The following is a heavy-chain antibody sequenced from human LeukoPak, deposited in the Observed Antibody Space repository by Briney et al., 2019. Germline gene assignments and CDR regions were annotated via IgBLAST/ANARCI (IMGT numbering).Heavy chain of an antibody. Sequence: GGSLRLSCAASGFPFSNAWMNWVRQAPGKGLEWVGHIKKKTDVGTTGYAAPVRGRFTISRDDSKNTLYLEMNSLKTEDTAVYYCTTNDAFDIWGQGTMVTVSS. CDR1: GFPFSNAW. CDR2: IKKKTDVGTT. V-gene: IGHV3-15*01. J-gene: IGHJ3*02. CDR3: TTNDAFDI.